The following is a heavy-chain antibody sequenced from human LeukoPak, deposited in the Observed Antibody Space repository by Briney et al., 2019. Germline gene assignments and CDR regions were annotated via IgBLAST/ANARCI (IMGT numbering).Heavy chain of an antibody. CDR2: IYYSGST. Sequence: SETLSLTCTVSGGSISSYYWSWIRQPPGKGLEWIGYIYYSGSTNYNPSLKSRVTISVDTSKNQFSLKLSSVTAADTAVYYCARVGSGSYYRENWFDPWGQGTLVTVSS. CDR3: ARVGSGSYYRENWFDP. CDR1: GGSISSYY. D-gene: IGHD3-10*01. J-gene: IGHJ5*02. V-gene: IGHV4-59*08.